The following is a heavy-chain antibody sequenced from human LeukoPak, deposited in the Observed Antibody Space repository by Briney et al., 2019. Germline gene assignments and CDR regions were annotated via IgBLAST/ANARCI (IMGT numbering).Heavy chain of an antibody. CDR3: ARDPSGSYYFDY. Sequence: SVKVSCKASRGTFSSYAISWVRQAPGQGLEWMGRIIPILGIANYAQKFQGRVTITADKSTSTAYMELSSLRSEDTAVYYCARDPSGSYYFDYWGQGTLVTVSS. V-gene: IGHV1-69*04. D-gene: IGHD1-26*01. CDR1: RGTFSSYA. J-gene: IGHJ4*02. CDR2: IIPILGIA.